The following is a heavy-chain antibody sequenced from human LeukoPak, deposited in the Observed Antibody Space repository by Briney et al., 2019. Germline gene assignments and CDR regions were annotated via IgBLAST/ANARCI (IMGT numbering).Heavy chain of an antibody. CDR1: GFTFSSYG. CDR3: AKVGGGTTVTTGGPYDY. D-gene: IGHD4-17*01. V-gene: IGHV3-30*18. Sequence: PGGSLRLSCAASGFTFSSYGMHWVRQAPGKGLEWVAVISHDGSNKEYGDSVKGRFTVSRDNSKNALYLQMNSLRADDTAVYYCAKVGGGTTVTTGGPYDYWGQGTLVTVSS. CDR2: ISHDGSNK. J-gene: IGHJ4*02.